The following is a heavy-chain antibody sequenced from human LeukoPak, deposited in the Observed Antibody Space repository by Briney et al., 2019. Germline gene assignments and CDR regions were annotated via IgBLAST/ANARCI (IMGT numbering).Heavy chain of an antibody. V-gene: IGHV4-61*02. D-gene: IGHD4-17*01. Sequence: SETLSLTCTVSGGSISSGSYYWSWIRQPAGKGLEWIGRIYTSGSTNYNPSLKSRVTISVDTSKNQFSLKLSSVTAADTAVYYCARLTVPDIWGQGTMVTVSS. J-gene: IGHJ3*02. CDR2: IYTSGST. CDR3: ARLTVPDI. CDR1: GGSISSGSYY.